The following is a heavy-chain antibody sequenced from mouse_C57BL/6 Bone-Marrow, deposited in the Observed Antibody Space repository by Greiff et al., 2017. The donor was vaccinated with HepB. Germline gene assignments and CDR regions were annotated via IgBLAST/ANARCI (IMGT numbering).Heavy chain of an antibody. CDR1: GYTFTDYE. CDR2: IDPETGGT. V-gene: IGHV1-15*01. J-gene: IGHJ3*01. Sequence: QVQLQQSGAELVRPGASVTLSCKASGYTFTDYEMHWVKQTPVHGLEWIGAIDPETGGTAYNQKFKGKAILTADKSPSTAYMELRSLTSEDSAVYYCTRSGYYGSSYGFFAYWGQGTLVTVSA. CDR3: TRSGYYGSSYGFFAY. D-gene: IGHD1-1*01.